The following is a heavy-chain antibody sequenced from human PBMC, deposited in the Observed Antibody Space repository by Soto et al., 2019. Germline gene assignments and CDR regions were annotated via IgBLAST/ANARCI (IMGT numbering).Heavy chain of an antibody. CDR1: GGSFSGYY. CDR2: INHSGST. J-gene: IGHJ6*02. D-gene: IGHD7-27*01. V-gene: IGHV4-34*01. CDR3: ASPESGYYYGMDV. Sequence: XXTLSLSFAVYGGSFSGYYWHWILQPPGKGLEWIGEINHSGSTNYSPSFQGHVTISADKSISTAYLQWSSLKASDTAMYYCASPESGYYYGMDVWGQGTTVTVSS.